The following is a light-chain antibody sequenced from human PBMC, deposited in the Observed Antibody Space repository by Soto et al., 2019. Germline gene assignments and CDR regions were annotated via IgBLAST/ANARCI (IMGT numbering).Light chain of an antibody. CDR3: QQYYSYSD. CDR2: GAS. J-gene: IGKJ1*01. V-gene: IGKV1-5*01. Sequence: DIQMTQSPSTLSASVGDRVTITCRASQTISSWLAWYQQKPGKAPRLLIYGASSLECGVPTRFRSSGSGTVFTRTISCLQPDDFATYYCQQYYSYSDFGQGTKVEMK. CDR1: QTISSW.